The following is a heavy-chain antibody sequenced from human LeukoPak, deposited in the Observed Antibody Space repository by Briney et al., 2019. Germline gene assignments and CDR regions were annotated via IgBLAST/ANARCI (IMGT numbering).Heavy chain of an antibody. CDR2: IYRGGDT. CDR3: ARHGYSGSYFLDY. Sequence: GGSLRLSCAASGFTVSSNYMSWVRQASGKGLEWVSVIYRGGDTYYADSVKGRFTISRDNSKNTLYLQMNSLRAEDTAVYYCARHGYSGSYFLDYWGQGTLVTVSS. V-gene: IGHV3-66*04. J-gene: IGHJ4*02. D-gene: IGHD1-26*01. CDR1: GFTVSSNY.